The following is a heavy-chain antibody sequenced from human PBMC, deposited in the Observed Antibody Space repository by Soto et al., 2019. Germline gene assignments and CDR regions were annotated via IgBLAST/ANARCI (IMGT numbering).Heavy chain of an antibody. V-gene: IGHV3-30-3*01. CDR1: GFTFSSYA. CDR2: ISYDGSNK. CDR3: ARDAIRSGWSPAYFDY. J-gene: IGHJ4*02. D-gene: IGHD6-19*01. Sequence: QVQLVESGGGVVQPGRSLRLSCAASGFTFSSYAMHWVRQAPGKGLEWVAVISYDGSNKYYADSVKGRFTISRDNSKTTLYLQMNSLRAEDTAVYYCARDAIRSGWSPAYFDYWGQGTLVTVSS.